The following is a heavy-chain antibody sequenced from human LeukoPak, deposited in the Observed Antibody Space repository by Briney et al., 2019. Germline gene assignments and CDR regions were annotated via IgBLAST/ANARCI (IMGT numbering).Heavy chain of an antibody. CDR1: GFRFDEYS. V-gene: IGHV3-43*01. Sequence: GGSLRLSCVASGFRFDEYSMNWVRQAPGKGLEWASFISWHGATTYYGDSVKGRFTISRDNSKNSLYLHMKSLKTEDTALYYCAKTRVNMIVAPGDADYMDVWGKGTTVTVSS. J-gene: IGHJ6*03. CDR2: ISWHGATT. D-gene: IGHD3-22*01. CDR3: AKTRVNMIVAPGDADYMDV.